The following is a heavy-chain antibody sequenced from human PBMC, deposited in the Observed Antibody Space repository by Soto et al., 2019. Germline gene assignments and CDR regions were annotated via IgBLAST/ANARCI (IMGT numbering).Heavy chain of an antibody. J-gene: IGHJ4*02. V-gene: IGHV3-7*01. CDR1: GLTFSNYW. CDR3: ASSSGTTVRGYN. Sequence: EVQLVESGGDLVQPGGSLRLSCAASGLTFSNYWMNWLRQAPGKGLEWVANIKQDGSETYYVDSVKGRLTISRDNAKNSLYLHMNSLRVEDTAVYYCASSSGTTVRGYNWGQGTLVTVSS. CDR2: IKQDGSET. D-gene: IGHD3-22*01.